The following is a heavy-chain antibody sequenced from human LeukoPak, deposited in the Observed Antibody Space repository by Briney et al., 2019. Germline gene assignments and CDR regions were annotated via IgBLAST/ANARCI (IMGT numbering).Heavy chain of an antibody. V-gene: IGHV5-51*01. CDR3: ARRAYCGGDCTRLYNSYFAMDV. CDR1: GDIFTSNC. D-gene: IGHD2-21*02. J-gene: IGHJ6*02. CDR2: FCPGRSRP. Sequence: GESLKISCKGSGDIFTSNCIICVRQVPGKRLKCVGSFCPGRSRPPCTPSFQTRGTISDDMSINTACLQWSSLRASDSAIYYCARRAYCGGDCTRLYNSYFAMDVWGQGTTVTVSS.